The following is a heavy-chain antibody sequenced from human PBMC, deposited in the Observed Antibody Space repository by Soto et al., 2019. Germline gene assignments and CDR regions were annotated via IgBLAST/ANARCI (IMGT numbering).Heavy chain of an antibody. CDR1: GGSISSYY. V-gene: IGHV4-59*01. D-gene: IGHD3-10*01. CDR2: IYYSGST. CDR3: ARTPMVRGVEIPYYYMDV. J-gene: IGHJ6*03. Sequence: SETLSLTCTVSGGSISSYYWSWIRQPPGKGLEWIGYIYYSGSTNYNPSLKSRVTISLDTSKNQFSLKLRSVTAADTAVYYCARTPMVRGVEIPYYYMDVWGKGTTVTVSS.